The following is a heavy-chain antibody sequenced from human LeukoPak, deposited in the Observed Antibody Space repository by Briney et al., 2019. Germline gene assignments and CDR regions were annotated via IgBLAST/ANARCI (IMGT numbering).Heavy chain of an antibody. CDR2: ITWDGGST. J-gene: IGHJ4*02. D-gene: IGHD6-6*01. V-gene: IGHV3-43D*03. CDR3: SKDARNYFDY. CDR1: GFTFDDYA. Sequence: PGGSLRLSCAASGFTFDDYAMHWVRQAPGKGLEWVSLITWDGGSTYYADSVRGRFTVSRDNSKDSLYLQMNSLRTEDTALYYCSKDARNYFDYWGQGTLVTVSS.